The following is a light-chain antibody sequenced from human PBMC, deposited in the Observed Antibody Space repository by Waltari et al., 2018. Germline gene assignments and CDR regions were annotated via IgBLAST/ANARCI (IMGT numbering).Light chain of an antibody. J-gene: IGKJ1*01. CDR1: QDISDS. Sequence: DIQMTQSPSSLSASVGDRVPITCRASQDISDSLAWYQQKPGKVPKLLIFDASTLQSGVPSRFRGGGSGTDFTLTITSLQPEDVATYYCQKYDYAPLTFGQGTKVEVK. CDR3: QKYDYAPLT. V-gene: IGKV1-27*01. CDR2: DAS.